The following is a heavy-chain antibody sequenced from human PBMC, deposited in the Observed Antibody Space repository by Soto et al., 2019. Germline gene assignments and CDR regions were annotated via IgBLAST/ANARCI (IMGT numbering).Heavy chain of an antibody. D-gene: IGHD2-2*01. CDR1: GGSVSRETYY. Sequence: PSETLSLTCIVSGGSVSRETYYWSWIRQSPGKRPKWIGYLHYSGTTIYNPSFQSRVTISVNSSKNQFALKLTSDNYADTAVYYCARDSPAKMDLFDPWGQGTLVTVSS. CDR2: LHYSGTT. CDR3: ARDSPAKMDLFDP. J-gene: IGHJ5*02. V-gene: IGHV4-61*01.